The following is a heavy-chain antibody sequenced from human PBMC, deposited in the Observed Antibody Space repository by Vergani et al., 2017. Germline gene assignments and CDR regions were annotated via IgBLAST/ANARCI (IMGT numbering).Heavy chain of an antibody. CDR2: ISWSSGAV. CDR1: GITFWKFG. J-gene: IGHJ2*01. V-gene: IGHV3-9*01. CDR3: VKDIAASGNYWYFDL. D-gene: IGHD6-13*01. Sequence: EVDLVESGGGLAQPGGSLRLSCEASGITFWKFGMHWVRQGPGKGLEWVSGISWSSGAVDYADSVRGRFTISRDNAKNSLFLEMNSLRFEDTALYYCVKDIAASGNYWYFDLWGRGTLVTVSS.